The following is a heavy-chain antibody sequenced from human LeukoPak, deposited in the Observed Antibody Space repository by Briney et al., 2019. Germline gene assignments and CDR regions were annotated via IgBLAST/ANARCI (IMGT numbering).Heavy chain of an antibody. J-gene: IGHJ4*02. Sequence: LXCXXXXFXXSXYAXSWVRQAPGKGLEWVSAISGSGGSTYYADSVKGRFTISRDNSKNTLYLQMNSLRAEDTAVYYCAKYNQNFDYWGQGTLVTVSS. V-gene: IGHV3-23*01. CDR3: AKYNQNFDY. CDR1: XFXXSXYA. D-gene: IGHD1-14*01. CDR2: ISGSGGST.